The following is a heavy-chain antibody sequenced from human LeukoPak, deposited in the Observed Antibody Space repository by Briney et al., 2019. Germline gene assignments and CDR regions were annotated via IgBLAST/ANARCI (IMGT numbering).Heavy chain of an antibody. Sequence: PGGSLRLSCAASGFTFSSYAMTWVRQAPGKGLEWVSTISGSGGSTYYADSVKGRFTISRDNSKNTLYLQMNSLRAEDTAVYYCTKDRLTGYSFGYSYFDYWGQGTLVPVSS. CDR1: GFTFSSYA. CDR2: ISGSGGST. V-gene: IGHV3-23*01. CDR3: TKDRLTGYSFGYSYFDY. D-gene: IGHD5-18*01. J-gene: IGHJ4*02.